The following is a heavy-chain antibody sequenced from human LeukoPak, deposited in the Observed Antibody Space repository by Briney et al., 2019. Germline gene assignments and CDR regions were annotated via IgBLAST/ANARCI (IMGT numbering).Heavy chain of an antibody. Sequence: ASVKVSCKASGYTFTGYYIHWVRQAPGQGLEWMGWINPNSGGTNYAQKFQGRVTMTRDTSISTAYMELRSLRSDDTAVYYCERVEEVVAATPFDYWGQGTLVTVSS. CDR3: ERVEEVVAATPFDY. J-gene: IGHJ4*02. V-gene: IGHV1-2*02. CDR1: GYTFTGYY. CDR2: INPNSGGT. D-gene: IGHD2-15*01.